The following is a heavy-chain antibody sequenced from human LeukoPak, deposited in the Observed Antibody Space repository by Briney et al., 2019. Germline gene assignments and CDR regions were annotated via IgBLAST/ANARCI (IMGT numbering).Heavy chain of an antibody. V-gene: IGHV6-1*01. J-gene: IGHJ4*02. CDR2: TYHRSKRYN. Sequence: SQTLSLTCAISGDSVSSNSAAWNWIRQSPSRGLEWLGSTYHRSKRYNDYALSVKSRISVNPDTPKNQFSLQLNSVTPEDTAVYYCARGGSYSFDYWGQGTLVTVSS. CDR3: ARGGSYSFDY. D-gene: IGHD1-26*01. CDR1: GDSVSSNSAA.